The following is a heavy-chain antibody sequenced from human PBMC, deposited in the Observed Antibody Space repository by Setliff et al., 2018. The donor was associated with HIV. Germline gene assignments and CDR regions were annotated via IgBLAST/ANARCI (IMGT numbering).Heavy chain of an antibody. CDR1: GISFSDYY. V-gene: IGHV3-11*06. J-gene: IGHJ4*02. Sequence: GGSLRLSCVTSGISFSDYYMSWFRQAPGKGLEWVSYISSTGGDTYYADSVKGRFTISRDNAKNTLFLQTNSLRAEDTALYYCVREPGAPGYFDYWGQGTLVTVSS. CDR3: VREPGAPGYFDY. D-gene: IGHD7-27*01. CDR2: ISSTGGDT.